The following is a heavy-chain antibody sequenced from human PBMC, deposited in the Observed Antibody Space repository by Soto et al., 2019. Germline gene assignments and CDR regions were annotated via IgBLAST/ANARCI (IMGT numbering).Heavy chain of an antibody. CDR2: IYYSGST. CDR3: ARTVGYDSTGYYYRYFDY. V-gene: IGHV4-31*03. Sequence: TLSLTFTVPGGSIISGGYYWSWIRQHPGKGLEWIGYIYYSGSTYYNPSLKSRVPISVDTSKNQFSLKLSSVTAADTAVYNCARTVGYDSTGYYYRYFDYWGQGTLVTVSS. CDR1: GGSIISGGYY. D-gene: IGHD3-22*01. J-gene: IGHJ4*02.